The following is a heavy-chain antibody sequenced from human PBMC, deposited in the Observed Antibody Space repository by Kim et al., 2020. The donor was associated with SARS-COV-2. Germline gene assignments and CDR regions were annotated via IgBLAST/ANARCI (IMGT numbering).Heavy chain of an antibody. CDR3: AGDSQGWYNFDS. J-gene: IGHJ4*02. V-gene: IGHV4-38-2*02. Sequence: SESLSLTCTVSDSSISNGYYWGWIRQAPGKGLEGSATIPQNGNTYYNPSLKKRVTISMDTSKNQFSLSPSSVLAAHTAVFYCAGDSQGWYNFDSLGRG. D-gene: IGHD6-19*01. CDR1: DSSISNGYY. CDR2: IPQNGNT.